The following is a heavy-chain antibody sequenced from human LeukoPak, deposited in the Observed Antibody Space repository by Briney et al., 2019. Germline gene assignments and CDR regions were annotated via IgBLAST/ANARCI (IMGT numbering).Heavy chain of an antibody. CDR3: SRSLNSRLIDY. J-gene: IGHJ4*02. CDR1: GYSFSNYS. CDR2: ISANNGDA. Sequence: ASVKLSCKTSGYSFSNYSITWGRQGPGQGLGWMWGISANNGDANNAHQPPGGVTLTTDTSTTTACMELKRLRPDDTAANNCSRSLNSRLIDYWGQGTLVTVSS. V-gene: IGHV1-18*01. D-gene: IGHD6-13*01.